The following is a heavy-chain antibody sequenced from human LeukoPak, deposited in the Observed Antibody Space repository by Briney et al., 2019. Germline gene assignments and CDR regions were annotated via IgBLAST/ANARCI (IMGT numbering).Heavy chain of an antibody. D-gene: IGHD4-17*01. Sequence: PGGSLRLSCAASGFTVSSNYMSWVRQAPGKGLEWVSVIYSGGSTYYADSVKGRFTISRDNSKNTLYLQMNSLRAEDTAVYYCARAHDYGDYYYLDYWGQGTLVTVSS. V-gene: IGHV3-53*01. J-gene: IGHJ4*02. CDR1: GFTVSSNY. CDR2: IYSGGST. CDR3: ARAHDYGDYYYLDY.